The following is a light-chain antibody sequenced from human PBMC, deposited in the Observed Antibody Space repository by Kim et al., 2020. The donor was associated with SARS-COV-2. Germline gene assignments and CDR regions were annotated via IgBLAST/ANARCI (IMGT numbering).Light chain of an antibody. CDR1: SGNLASEY. CDR2: EDN. CDR3: QSYDSNTHWV. Sequence: NFMLTQPHSVSESPGKTVTISCTATSGNLASEYVQWYQLRPDSVPTTVIFEDNQRPSGVSDRFSGSIDSSSNSAFLTISGLKADDEADYYCQSYDSNTHWVFGGGTKLTVL. J-gene: IGLJ3*02. V-gene: IGLV6-57*02.